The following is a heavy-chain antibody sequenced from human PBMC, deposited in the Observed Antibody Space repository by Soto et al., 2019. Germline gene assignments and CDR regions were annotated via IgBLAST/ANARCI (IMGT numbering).Heavy chain of an antibody. D-gene: IGHD3-10*01. Sequence: EVQLVESGGGLVQTGGSLRLSCAASGFTFNNYWMHWVRQAPGKGLVWVSRINTDESSTEYADSVKGRFTISRDNAKNTLYLQMTSLGADDTAVYYCTRVGYGSGKDFDYWGQGTLVTVSS. V-gene: IGHV3-74*03. CDR1: GFTFNNYW. J-gene: IGHJ4*02. CDR3: TRVGYGSGKDFDY. CDR2: INTDESST.